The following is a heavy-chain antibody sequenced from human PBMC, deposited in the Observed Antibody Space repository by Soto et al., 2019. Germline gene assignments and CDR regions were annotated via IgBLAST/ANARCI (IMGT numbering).Heavy chain of an antibody. Sequence: PSETLSLTCAVSGYSISSGYYWGWIRQPPGKGLEWIGSIYHSGSTYYNPSLKSRVTISVDTSKNQFSLKLSSVTAADTAVYYCARVFACSTSRYLSGFDPWGQGTLVTVSS. J-gene: IGHJ5*02. CDR3: ARVFACSTSRYLSGFDP. D-gene: IGHD2-2*01. CDR2: IYHSGST. V-gene: IGHV4-38-2*01. CDR1: GYSISSGYY.